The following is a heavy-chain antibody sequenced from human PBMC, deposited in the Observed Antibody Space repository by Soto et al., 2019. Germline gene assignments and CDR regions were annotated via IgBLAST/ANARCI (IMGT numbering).Heavy chain of an antibody. CDR1: GGTFSSYA. D-gene: IGHD3-3*01. CDR2: IIPSYGTA. CDR3: ARPVDFWSGYYFDY. V-gene: IGHV1-69*13. J-gene: IGHJ4*02. Sequence: SVKVSCKASGGTFSSYAISWVRQAPGQGLEWMGGIIPSYGTANYAQKFQGRVTITADESASTAYMELSSLRSEDTAVYYCARPVDFWSGYYFDYWGQGTLVTVSS.